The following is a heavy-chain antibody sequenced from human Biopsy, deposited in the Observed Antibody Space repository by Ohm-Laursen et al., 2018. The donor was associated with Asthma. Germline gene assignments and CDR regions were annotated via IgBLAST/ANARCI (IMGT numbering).Heavy chain of an antibody. J-gene: IGHJ5*02. Sequence: SSVKVSCKASGDSFSNYAISWVRQAPGQGLEWMGGLIPVLGTPDHAQMFEGRVTITADESTSTAYMELSSLRSEDTAVYYCAGDRVSSPIRHGSGSYYLYNWFDPWGQGTLVTVSS. CDR1: GDSFSNYA. CDR2: LIPVLGTP. V-gene: IGHV1-69*01. CDR3: AGDRVSSPIRHGSGSYYLYNWFDP. D-gene: IGHD3-10*01.